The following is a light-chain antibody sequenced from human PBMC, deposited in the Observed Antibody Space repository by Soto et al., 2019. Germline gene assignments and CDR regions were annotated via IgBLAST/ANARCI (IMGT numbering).Light chain of an antibody. J-gene: IGLJ1*01. V-gene: IGLV2-8*01. CDR3: KSYAGSNTYV. CDR2: EVV. CDR1: KNDIGVYDF. Sequence: QSALTQPPSASGSPGQSVTISCTGTKNDIGVYDFVSWYQHNPGKAPRLIIYEVVQRPSGVPDRFSGSKSGNTASLTVSGLQAAAEGDYFCKSYAGSNTYVFGSGTKLTVL.